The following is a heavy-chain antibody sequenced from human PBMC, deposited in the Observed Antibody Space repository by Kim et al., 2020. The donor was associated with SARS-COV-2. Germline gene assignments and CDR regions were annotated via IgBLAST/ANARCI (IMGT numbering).Heavy chain of an antibody. Sequence: GRTYNNPSHKGRVPRSVDTSKNQFSLKLSSVAAADTAVYYCARDSRGSFDYWGQGTLVTVSS. V-gene: IGHV4-31*02. D-gene: IGHD1-1*01. CDR3: ARDSRGSFDY. J-gene: IGHJ4*02. CDR2: GRT.